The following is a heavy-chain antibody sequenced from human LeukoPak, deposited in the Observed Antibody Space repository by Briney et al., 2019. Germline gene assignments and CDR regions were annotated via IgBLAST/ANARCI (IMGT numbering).Heavy chain of an antibody. D-gene: IGHD1-14*01. CDR3: ASVEPDYYYYMDV. V-gene: IGHV1-69*05. J-gene: IGHJ6*03. CDR1: GGTFSSYA. CDR2: IIPIFGTA. Sequence: ASVKVSFKASGGTFSSYAISWVRQAPGQGLEWMGGIIPIFGTANYAQKFQGRVTITTDESTSTAYMELSSLRSEDTAVYYCASVEPDYYYYMDVWGKGTTVTVSS.